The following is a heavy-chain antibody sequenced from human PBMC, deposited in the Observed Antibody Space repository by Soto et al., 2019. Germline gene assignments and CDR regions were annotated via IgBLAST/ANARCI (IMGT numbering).Heavy chain of an antibody. D-gene: IGHD3-10*01. Sequence: SVKVSCKASGGTFSSYAISWVRQAPGQGLEWMGGIIPIFGTANYAQKFQGRVTITADESTSTAYMELSSLRSEDTAVCYCAREGDYYGSGSAGIGMDVWGQGTTVTVSS. J-gene: IGHJ6*02. CDR2: IIPIFGTA. CDR3: AREGDYYGSGSAGIGMDV. CDR1: GGTFSSYA. V-gene: IGHV1-69*13.